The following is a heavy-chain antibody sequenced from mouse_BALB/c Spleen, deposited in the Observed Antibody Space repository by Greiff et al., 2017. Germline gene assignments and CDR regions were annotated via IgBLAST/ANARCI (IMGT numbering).Heavy chain of an antibody. CDR3: ARYDGPDYYAMDY. CDR2: IDPANGNT. Sequence: EVQLQQSGAELVRPGALVKLSCKASGFNIKDTYMHWVKQRPEQGLEWIGRIDPANGNTKYDPKFQGKATITADTSSNTAYLQLSSLTSEDTAVYYCARYDGPDYYAMDYWGQGTSVTVSS. D-gene: IGHD2-3*01. V-gene: IGHV14-3*02. CDR1: GFNIKDTY. J-gene: IGHJ4*01.